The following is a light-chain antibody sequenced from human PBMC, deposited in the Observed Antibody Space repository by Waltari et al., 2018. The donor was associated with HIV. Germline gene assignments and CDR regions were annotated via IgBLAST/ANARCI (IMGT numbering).Light chain of an antibody. CDR3: CSYAGSSTWV. CDR1: SRILGGITF. Sequence: QSPLTQPPPVSGSPGRSFPTPSPGTSRILGGITFAPWYQQHPGKAPKLMIYEGSKRPSGVSNRFSGSKSGNTASLTISGLQAEDEADYYCCSYAGSSTWVFGGGTKLTVL. J-gene: IGLJ3*02. V-gene: IGLV2-23*01. CDR2: EGS.